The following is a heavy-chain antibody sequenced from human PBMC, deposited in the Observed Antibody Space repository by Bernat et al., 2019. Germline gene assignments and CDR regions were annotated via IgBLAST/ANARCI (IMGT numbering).Heavy chain of an antibody. CDR3: TRDDGRVRGVIGLDY. V-gene: IGHV3-48*01. D-gene: IGHD3-10*01. CDR1: GFSFRSYS. J-gene: IGHJ4*02. CDR2: ISSSSSPI. Sequence: EVQLVESGGGLVQPGGSLRLSCAASGFSFRSYSMNWVRQAPGKGLEWISYISSSSSPIYYADSVKGRFTISRENAKNSLYLQMNSLRGEDTAVYYCTRDDGRVRGVIGLDYWGQGALVTVSS.